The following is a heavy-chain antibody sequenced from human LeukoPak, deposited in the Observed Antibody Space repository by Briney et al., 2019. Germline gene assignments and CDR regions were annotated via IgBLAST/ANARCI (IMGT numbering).Heavy chain of an antibody. Sequence: GGSLRLSCAASGFTFSSYAMSWVRQAPGKGLEWVSSISSSSSYIYYADSVKGRFTISRDNAKNSLYLQMNSLRAEDTAVYYCAKNNPKGYYVDYWGQGTLVTVSS. V-gene: IGHV3-21*01. CDR3: AKNNPKGYYVDY. CDR1: GFTFSSYA. CDR2: ISSSSSYI. D-gene: IGHD3-22*01. J-gene: IGHJ4*02.